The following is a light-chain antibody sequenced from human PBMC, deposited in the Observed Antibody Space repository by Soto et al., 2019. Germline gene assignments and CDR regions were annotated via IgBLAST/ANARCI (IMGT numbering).Light chain of an antibody. V-gene: IGLV2-14*03. CDR2: DVS. CDR3: SSYTTSATQV. J-gene: IGLJ1*01. Sequence: QSALAQPASVSGSPGQSITISCTGTSSDVGSYNYASWYQQCAGKAPKLIIYDVSGRPSGVSNRFSGSKSGNTASLTISGLQAEDEADYYCSSYTTSATQVFGTGTKLTVL. CDR1: SSDVGSYNY.